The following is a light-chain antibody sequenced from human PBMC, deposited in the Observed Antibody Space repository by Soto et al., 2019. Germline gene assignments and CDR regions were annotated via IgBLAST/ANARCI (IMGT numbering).Light chain of an antibody. V-gene: IGKV3-15*01. CDR1: QSVSSN. CDR2: DTS. CDR3: QQYNSWPPYT. Sequence: EIVLTQSPATLSVSPGERATLSCRASQSVSSNLAWYQQKPGQAPRLLIYDTSRRATGFPARLSGSGSGTEFTLTISTLQSEDIAVNYCQQYNSWPPYTFGQGTKVDI. J-gene: IGKJ2*01.